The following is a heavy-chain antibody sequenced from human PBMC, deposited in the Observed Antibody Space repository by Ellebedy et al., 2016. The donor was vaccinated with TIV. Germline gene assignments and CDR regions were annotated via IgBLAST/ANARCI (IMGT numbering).Heavy chain of an antibody. D-gene: IGHD6-19*01. CDR3: ARDRGAVAGTSDY. V-gene: IGHV4-31*03. CDR1: GGSISTGGYY. Sequence: MPSETLSLTCTVSGGSISTGGYYWSWIRKPTGKGLEWIGYIYYSRSTYYNPSLKSRVTISVDTSKNQFSLKLSSVTAAETAVYYCARDRGAVAGTSDYWGQGTLVTVSS. J-gene: IGHJ4*02. CDR2: IYYSRST.